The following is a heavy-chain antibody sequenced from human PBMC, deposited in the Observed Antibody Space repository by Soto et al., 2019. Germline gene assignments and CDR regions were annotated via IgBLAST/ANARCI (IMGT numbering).Heavy chain of an antibody. D-gene: IGHD1-26*01. V-gene: IGHV1-46*03. CDR3: ARAPGDNWFDP. CDR1: GGTFSSYA. Sequence: ASLKVSCKASGGTFSSYAISWVRQAPGQGLEWMGGINPSGGSTSYAQKFQGRVTMTRDTSTSTVYMELSSLRSEDTAVYYCARAPGDNWFDPWGQGTLVTVSS. J-gene: IGHJ5*02. CDR2: INPSGGST.